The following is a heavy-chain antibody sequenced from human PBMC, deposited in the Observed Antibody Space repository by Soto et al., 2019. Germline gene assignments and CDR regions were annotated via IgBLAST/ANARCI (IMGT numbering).Heavy chain of an antibody. CDR1: GFTFSSYS. D-gene: IGHD2-15*01. CDR3: ANGGYCSGGSCYSVPFDY. CDR2: ISSSSSAI. J-gene: IGHJ4*02. Sequence: PGGSLRLSCAASGFTFSSYSMNWVRQAPGKGLEWVSYISSSSSAIYYEDSVKGRFTISRDNAKNFLYLQMNSLRAEDTAVYYCANGGYCSGGSCYSVPFDYWGQGTLVTVSS. V-gene: IGHV3-48*01.